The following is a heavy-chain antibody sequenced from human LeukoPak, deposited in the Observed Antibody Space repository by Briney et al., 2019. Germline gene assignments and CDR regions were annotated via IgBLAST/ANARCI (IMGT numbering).Heavy chain of an antibody. V-gene: IGHV3-21*01. CDR2: ISSSSSYI. Sequence: GGSLRHSCAPSGFTFSIYSMNEVRPAPGRGVECVSSISSSSSYIYYADSVKGRFTISRDNTKNSLSLQMNSLRAEDTAVYYCARGVLNYYGSGSSHFDYWGQGTLVTVSS. CDR3: ARGVLNYYGSGSSHFDY. J-gene: IGHJ4*02. D-gene: IGHD3-10*01. CDR1: GFTFSIYS.